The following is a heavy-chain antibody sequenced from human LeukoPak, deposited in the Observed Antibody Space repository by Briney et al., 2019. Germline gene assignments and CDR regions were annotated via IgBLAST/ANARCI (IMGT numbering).Heavy chain of an antibody. CDR2: ISGDGSTS. D-gene: IGHD1-26*01. V-gene: IGHV3-74*01. Sequence: GRSLRLSCAASGFTFSSNWMNWVRQAPGKGLVWVSQISGDGSTSSYAASVKGRFTISRDNAKNTLYLQMNSLRAEDAGIYFCTGDGTDRFAYWGQGALVTVSS. J-gene: IGHJ4*02. CDR3: TGDGTDRFAY. CDR1: GFTFSSNW.